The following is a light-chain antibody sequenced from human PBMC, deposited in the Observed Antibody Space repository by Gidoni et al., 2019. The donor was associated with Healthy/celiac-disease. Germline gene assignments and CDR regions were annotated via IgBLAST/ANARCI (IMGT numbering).Light chain of an antibody. CDR1: QSLLQSNGYNY. CDR3: MQALQTPLT. J-gene: IGKJ4*01. Sequence: DIVMTQSSLSLPVTPGEPASISCRSSQSLLQSNGYNYLDWYLQKPGQSPQLLIYLGSNRASGVPDRFSGSGSGTDFTLKISRVEAEDVGVYYCMQALQTPLTFXGXTKVXIK. V-gene: IGKV2-28*01. CDR2: LGS.